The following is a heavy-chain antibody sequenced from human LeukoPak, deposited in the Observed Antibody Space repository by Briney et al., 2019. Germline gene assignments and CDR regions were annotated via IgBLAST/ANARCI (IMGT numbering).Heavy chain of an antibody. D-gene: IGHD3-10*01. CDR1: GFTFSNYA. CDR3: AGVRGVIIGLFDP. CDR2: ISGSGGST. Sequence: GGSLRLSCAASGFTFSNYAMSWVRQAPGKGLEWVSAISGSGGSTYYADSVKGRFTISRDNSKNTLYLQMNSLRAEDTAVYYCAGVRGVIIGLFDPWGQGTLVTVSS. J-gene: IGHJ5*02. V-gene: IGHV3-23*01.